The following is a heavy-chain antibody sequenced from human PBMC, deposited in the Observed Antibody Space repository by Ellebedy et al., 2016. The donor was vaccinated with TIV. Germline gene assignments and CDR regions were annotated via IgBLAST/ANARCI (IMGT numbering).Heavy chain of an antibody. CDR1: GGTFSSYA. Sequence: ASVKVSCKASGGTFSSYAISWVRQAPGQGLERMGGIIPIFGTANYAQKLQGRVTMTTDTSTSTAYMELRSLRSDDTAVYYCARMCGGSCYYFDYWGQGTLVTVSS. CDR3: ARMCGGSCYYFDY. J-gene: IGHJ4*02. V-gene: IGHV1-69*05. CDR2: IIPIFGTA. D-gene: IGHD2-15*01.